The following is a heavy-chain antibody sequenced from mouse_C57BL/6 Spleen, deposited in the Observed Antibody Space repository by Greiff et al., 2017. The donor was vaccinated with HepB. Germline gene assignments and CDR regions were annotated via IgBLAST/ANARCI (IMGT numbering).Heavy chain of an antibody. Sequence: EVKVEESGGGLVKPGGSLKLSCAASGFTFSSYAMSWVRQTPEKRLEWVATISDGGSYTYYPDNVKGRFTISRDNAKNNLYLQMSHLKSEDTAMYYCAREGLRPFDYWGQGTTLTVSS. CDR3: AREGLRPFDY. CDR2: ISDGGSYT. D-gene: IGHD2-4*01. V-gene: IGHV5-4*01. CDR1: GFTFSSYA. J-gene: IGHJ2*01.